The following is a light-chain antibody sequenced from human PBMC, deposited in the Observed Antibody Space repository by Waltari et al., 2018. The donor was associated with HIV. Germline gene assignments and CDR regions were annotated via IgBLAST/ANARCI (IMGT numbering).Light chain of an antibody. CDR3: QVWDSGSDHV. CDR1: NIGNRD. J-gene: IGLJ1*01. CDR2: YDD. V-gene: IGLV3-21*01. Sequence: SYVLTQPPSISVAPGKTAKITCAGKNIGNRDVHWYQQKPGQAPILVIFYDDDRPSGIPELFSGSNSDNTATLTINRVEVGDEGDYYCQVWDSGSDHVFGSGTTVTVL.